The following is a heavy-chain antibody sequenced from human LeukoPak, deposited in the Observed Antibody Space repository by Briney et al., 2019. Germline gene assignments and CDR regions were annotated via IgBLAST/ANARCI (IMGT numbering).Heavy chain of an antibody. V-gene: IGHV4-61*02. Sequence: SETLSLTCAVSGYSISSNNWWGWIRQPAGKGLEWIGRIYTSGTTNYNPSLKSRGTISVGTSKNQFSLKLTSVTAADTAVYYCARVDGSCSGGSCPSGNWFDPWGQGTLVTVSS. CDR3: ARVDGSCSGGSCPSGNWFDP. D-gene: IGHD2-15*01. CDR1: GYSISSNNW. CDR2: IYTSGTT. J-gene: IGHJ5*02.